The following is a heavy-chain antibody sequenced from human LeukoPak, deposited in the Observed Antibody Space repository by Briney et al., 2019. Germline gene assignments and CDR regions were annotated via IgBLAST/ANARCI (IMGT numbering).Heavy chain of an antibody. CDR2: INTNTGNP. D-gene: IGHD3-22*01. J-gene: IGHJ4*02. CDR1: GFTFTGYY. Sequence: GGTLRLSCAASGFTFTGYYMHWVRQAPGQGLEWMGWINTNTGNPTYAQGFTGRFVFSLDTSVSTAYLQISSLKAEDTAVYYCATSGPLSGYYDYWGQGTLVTVSS. CDR3: ATSGPLSGYYDY. V-gene: IGHV7-4-1*02.